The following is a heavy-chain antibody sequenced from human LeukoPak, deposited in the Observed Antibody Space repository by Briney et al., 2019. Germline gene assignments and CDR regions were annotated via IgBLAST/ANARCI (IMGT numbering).Heavy chain of an antibody. D-gene: IGHD1-1*01. CDR2: INPNSGGT. CDR1: GYTFTGYY. Sequence: ASVKVSCKASGYTFTGYYMHWVRQAPGQGLEWMGWINPNSGGTNYAQKFQGRVTMTRDTSISTAYMELSRLRSDDTAVYYCARNRPAVLEPTYFPHRGQGTPVT. J-gene: IGHJ4*02. CDR3: ARNRPAVLEPTYFPH. V-gene: IGHV1-2*02.